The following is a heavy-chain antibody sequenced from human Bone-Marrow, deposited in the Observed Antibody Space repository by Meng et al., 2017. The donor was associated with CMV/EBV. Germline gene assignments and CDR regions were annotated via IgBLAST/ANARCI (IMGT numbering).Heavy chain of an antibody. CDR1: GGTFSSYA. J-gene: IGHJ4*02. CDR2: INPNSGGT. V-gene: IGHV1-69*10. D-gene: IGHD3-3*01. CDR3: ARAPIHYDFWSGYSHTPFYY. Sequence: SVKVSCKASGGTFSSYAISWVRQAPGQGLEWMGWINPNSGGTNYAQKFQGRVTITADKSTSTAYMELSSLRSEDTAVYYCARAPIHYDFWSGYSHTPFYYWGQGTLVTVSS.